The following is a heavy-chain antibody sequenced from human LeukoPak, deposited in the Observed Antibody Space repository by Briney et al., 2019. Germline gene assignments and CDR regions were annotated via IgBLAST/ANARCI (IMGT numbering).Heavy chain of an antibody. V-gene: IGHV4-59*01. CDR3: AKERRDFWSGYLTGYYFVY. J-gene: IGHJ4*02. CDR1: GGSISSYY. Sequence: SETLSLTCTISGGSISSYYWSWIRQPPGKGLEWIGYIYYSGSSNYNPSLKSRVTISVDTSKNQFSLKLSSVTAADTAVYYCAKERRDFWSGYLTGYYFVYWGQGTLVTVSS. CDR2: IYYSGSS. D-gene: IGHD3-3*01.